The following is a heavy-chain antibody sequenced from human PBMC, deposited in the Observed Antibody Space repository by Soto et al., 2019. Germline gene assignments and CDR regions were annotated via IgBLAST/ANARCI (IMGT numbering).Heavy chain of an antibody. D-gene: IGHD3-22*01. J-gene: IGHJ3*02. V-gene: IGHV1-69*13. CDR3: ARDPQRGYYNSGGVNDAFDI. Sequence: SVKVSCKASGGTFSSYAISWVRQAPGQGLEWMGGIIPIFGTANYAQKFQGRVTITADESTSTAYMELSSLRSEETAGYYCARDPQRGYYNSGGVNDAFDIWGQGTMVTVS. CDR1: GGTFSSYA. CDR2: IIPIFGTA.